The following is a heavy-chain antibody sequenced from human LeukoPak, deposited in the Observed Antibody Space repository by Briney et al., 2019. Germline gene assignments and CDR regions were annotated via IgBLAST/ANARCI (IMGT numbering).Heavy chain of an antibody. Sequence: ASVKVSCKASVYIFTGYYLHWVRQAPGQGLEWVGWINLNNGGTNYAQKFQDRVTMTRDTSISTAYMELSRLRSDDTAVYYFAIDQKYYHSNGYYEIDCWGQGTLVTVSS. J-gene: IGHJ4*02. CDR1: VYIFTGYY. CDR3: AIDQKYYHSNGYYEIDC. V-gene: IGHV1-2*02. D-gene: IGHD3-22*01. CDR2: INLNNGGT.